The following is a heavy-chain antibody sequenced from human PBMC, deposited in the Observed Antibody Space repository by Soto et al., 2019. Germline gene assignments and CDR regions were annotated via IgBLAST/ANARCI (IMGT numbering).Heavy chain of an antibody. V-gene: IGHV1-69*13. Sequence: SVKVSCKASGGTFSSYAISWVRQAPGQGLEWMGGIIPIFGTANYAQKFQGRVTITADESTSTAYMELSSLRSEDTAVYYCARHGYVLRYFDWLLSFDYWGQGTLVTVSS. CDR2: IIPIFGTA. CDR1: GGTFSSYA. CDR3: ARHGYVLRYFDWLLSFDY. J-gene: IGHJ4*02. D-gene: IGHD3-9*01.